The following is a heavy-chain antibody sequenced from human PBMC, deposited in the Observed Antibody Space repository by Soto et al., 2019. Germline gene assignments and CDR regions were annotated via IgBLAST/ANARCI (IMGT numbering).Heavy chain of an antibody. V-gene: IGHV1-18*01. Sequence: GSSVKVSCKASGYTFTSYGISWVRQAPGQGLEWMGWISAYNGNTNYAQKLQGRVTMTTDTSTSTAYMELRSLRSEDTAVYYCARDYYDFWSGQPYLFDYWGQGTLVTVSS. CDR2: ISAYNGNT. CDR3: ARDYYDFWSGQPYLFDY. CDR1: GYTFTSYG. D-gene: IGHD3-3*01. J-gene: IGHJ4*02.